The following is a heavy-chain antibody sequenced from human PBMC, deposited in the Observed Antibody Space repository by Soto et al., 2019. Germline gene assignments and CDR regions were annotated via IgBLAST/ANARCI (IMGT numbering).Heavy chain of an antibody. D-gene: IGHD6-19*01. CDR2: ISTDNGIT. CDR3: ARVRGTSMTVDGRAFDL. CDR1: GYTFTNYG. V-gene: IGHV1-18*01. J-gene: IGHJ3*01. Sequence: QVQLVQSGPEVKRTGASVKVSCKASGYTFTNYGISCVRQAPGQWLDWMGWISTDNGITNTAQKVQGRVTMTTDTPTTTAYMELESLRSDDTAVYYCARVRGTSMTVDGRAFDLWGQGTMVTVSS.